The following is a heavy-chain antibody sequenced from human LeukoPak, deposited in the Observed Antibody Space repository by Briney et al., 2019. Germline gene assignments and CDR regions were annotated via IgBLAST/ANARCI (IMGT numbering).Heavy chain of an antibody. CDR1: GVTFTNYA. Sequence: GGSLRLSCAASGVTFTNYAMHWVRQAPGKGLEWVALISYDDGTNKYYGDSVKGRSTIFRDNSKNTLYLQMNSLRAEDTAVYYCAKDLPDYWGQGTLVTVSS. CDR3: AKDLPDY. D-gene: IGHD1-14*01. V-gene: IGHV3-30-3*01. J-gene: IGHJ4*02. CDR2: ISYDDGTNK.